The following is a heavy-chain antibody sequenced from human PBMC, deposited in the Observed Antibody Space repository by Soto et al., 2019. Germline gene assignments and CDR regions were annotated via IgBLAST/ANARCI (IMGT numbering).Heavy chain of an antibody. Sequence: SVNVSRKASGGSFSSYSISCVQLAPGHTLEWMGGIIPIFGTANYAQKFQGRVTITADESTSTAYMELSSMRSEDTAVYYCARGPRIFGVVITYYYYYGMDVWGQGTTVTVSS. D-gene: IGHD3-3*01. CDR3: ARGPRIFGVVITYYYYYGMDV. J-gene: IGHJ6*02. V-gene: IGHV1-69*13. CDR1: GGSFSSYS. CDR2: IIPIFGTA.